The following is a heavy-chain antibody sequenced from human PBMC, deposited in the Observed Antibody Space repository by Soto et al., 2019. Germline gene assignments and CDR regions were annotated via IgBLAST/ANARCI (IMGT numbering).Heavy chain of an antibody. V-gene: IGHV4-59*01. Sequence: PSETLSLTCAVSGGSISSYYWSWIRQPPGKGLEWIGYIYYSGSTNYNPSLKSRVTISVDTSKNQFSLKLSSVTAADTAVYYCARSSSFPYYYYYGMDVWGQGTTVTVSS. CDR1: GGSISSYY. CDR3: ARSSSFPYYYYYGMDV. J-gene: IGHJ6*02. D-gene: IGHD6-6*01. CDR2: IYYSGST.